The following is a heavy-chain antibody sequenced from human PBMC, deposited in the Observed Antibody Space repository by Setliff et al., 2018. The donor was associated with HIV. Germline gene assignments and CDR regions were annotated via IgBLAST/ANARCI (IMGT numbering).Heavy chain of an antibody. Sequence: LRLSCAASGFTFDDYAMHWVRQTPGKGLEWVSSINWNSNDRVYADSVKGRFTISRDNAKNSLYLQMNSLRPEDSALYYCAKGLRPYKAPPDFWGQGTLVTVSS. D-gene: IGHD1-1*01. CDR2: INWNSNDR. J-gene: IGHJ4*02. CDR1: GFTFDDYA. CDR3: AKGLRPYKAPPDF. V-gene: IGHV3-9*01.